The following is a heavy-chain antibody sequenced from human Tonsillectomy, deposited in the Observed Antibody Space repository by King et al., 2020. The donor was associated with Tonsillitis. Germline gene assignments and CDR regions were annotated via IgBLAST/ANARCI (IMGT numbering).Heavy chain of an antibody. Sequence: VQLVESGAELRKPGASVSVSCRTSADTFAGHFVHWVRQAPGQGLEWMGWINPNSGDTHYAQKFQGRVTMSGDVSATTASMGLSSLGPDDSAVYYCATNALGSDSSAYRDFRHWGQGTLVTVSS. D-gene: IGHD3-22*01. CDR1: ADTFAGHF. CDR3: ATNALGSDSSAYRDFRH. V-gene: IGHV1-2*02. CDR2: INPNSGDT. J-gene: IGHJ1*01.